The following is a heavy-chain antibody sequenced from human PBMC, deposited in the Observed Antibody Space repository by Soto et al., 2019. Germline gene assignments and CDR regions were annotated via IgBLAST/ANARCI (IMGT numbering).Heavy chain of an antibody. CDR2: ISSSSGST. CDR3: AKVGSERYSGQHSDY. D-gene: IGHD5-12*01. Sequence: EVLLLESGGGLVQPGGSLRLSCAASGFTFSNYAMNWVRQAPGKGLEWVSTISSSSGSTYYADSVKGRFTISRDNSKNFLYLQMNSLRGDDTAVYYCAKVGSERYSGQHSDYWGQGTLVTISS. V-gene: IGHV3-23*01. CDR1: GFTFSNYA. J-gene: IGHJ4*02.